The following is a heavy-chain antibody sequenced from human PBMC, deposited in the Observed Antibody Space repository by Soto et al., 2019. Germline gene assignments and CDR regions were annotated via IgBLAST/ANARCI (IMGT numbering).Heavy chain of an antibody. CDR2: IIPILGIA. Sequence: QVQLVQSGAEVKKPGSSVKVSCKASGGTFSSYTISWVRQAPGQGLEWMGRIIPILGIANYAQKFQGRVTITAEKSTSTAYMELSSLRSEDTAVYYCARGPEGGSGYDSERPWGQGTLVTVSS. CDR1: GGTFSSYT. CDR3: ARGPEGGSGYDSERP. D-gene: IGHD5-12*01. V-gene: IGHV1-69*02. J-gene: IGHJ4*02.